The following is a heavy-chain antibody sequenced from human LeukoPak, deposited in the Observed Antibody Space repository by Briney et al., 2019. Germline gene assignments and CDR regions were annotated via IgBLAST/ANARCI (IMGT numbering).Heavy chain of an antibody. V-gene: IGHV3-23*01. CDR1: GFTFSSYA. Sequence: PGGSLRLSCAASGFTFSSYAMSWVRQAPGKGLEWVSAISGSGGSTYYADSVKGRFTISRDKSKNTLYLQMNSLRAQDTAVYYCAKDLVRYDDVGIPDYWGQGTLVTVSS. CDR2: ISGSGGST. J-gene: IGHJ4*02. D-gene: IGHD3-22*01. CDR3: AKDLVRYDDVGIPDY.